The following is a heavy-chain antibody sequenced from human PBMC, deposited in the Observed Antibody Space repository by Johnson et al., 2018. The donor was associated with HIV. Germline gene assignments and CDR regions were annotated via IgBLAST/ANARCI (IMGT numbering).Heavy chain of an antibody. J-gene: IGHJ3*02. Sequence: VQLVESGGGVVQPGRSLRLSCAASGFTFSSYGMHWVRQAPGKGLEWVAVIYYDGSNKYYADSMKGRFTISRDNYNTLYLQMNSLRAEDKAVYYCAKEDLRYSGTYAGAFDIWGQGTMVTVSS. CDR1: GFTFSSYG. CDR2: IYYDGSNK. V-gene: IGHV3-33*06. CDR3: AKEDLRYSGTYAGAFDI. D-gene: IGHD1-26*01.